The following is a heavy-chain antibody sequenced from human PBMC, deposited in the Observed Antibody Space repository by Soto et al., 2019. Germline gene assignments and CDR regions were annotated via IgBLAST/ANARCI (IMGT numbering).Heavy chain of an antibody. V-gene: IGHV3-23*01. D-gene: IGHD5-18*01. CDR2: ISASGGST. Sequence: GGSLRLSCAASGFTFSTYAMSWVRQAPGKGLEWVSPISASGGSTYYADSVKGRFTISRDNSKSTLYLQMNSVRAEDTAVYYCAKGGYSYGTIDYWGQGTLVTVSS. CDR1: GFTFSTYA. CDR3: AKGGYSYGTIDY. J-gene: IGHJ4*02.